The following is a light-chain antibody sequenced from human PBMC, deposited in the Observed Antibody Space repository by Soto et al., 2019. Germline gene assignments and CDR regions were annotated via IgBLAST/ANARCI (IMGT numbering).Light chain of an antibody. CDR2: DVT. CDR1: STDVGKYDY. V-gene: IGLV2-8*01. Sequence: QSALTQPPSASGSPGQSVTISCTGTSTDVGKYDYVSWYQRHPGKTHKLVIYDVTKRHSGVPDRFSGSKSGNTASLSVSGLQTEEEADYYSSAYAGNFNFVFGTGTKLTVL. CDR3: SAYAGNFNFV. J-gene: IGLJ1*01.